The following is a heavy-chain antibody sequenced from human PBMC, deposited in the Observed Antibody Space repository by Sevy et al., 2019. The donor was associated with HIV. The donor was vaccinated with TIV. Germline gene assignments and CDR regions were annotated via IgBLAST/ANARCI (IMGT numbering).Heavy chain of an antibody. V-gene: IGHV3-30*18. D-gene: IGHD6-19*01. CDR1: GFTFSSYG. CDR2: ISYDRSNK. J-gene: IGHJ6*02. Sequence: GGSLRLSCAASGFTFSSYGMHWVRQAPGKGLEWVAFISYDRSNKYYADSVKGRFTISRDNSKNTLYLQMNSLRAEDTTVYYCAKGRDSSGWYYYGMDVWGQGTTVTVSS. CDR3: AKGRDSSGWYYYGMDV.